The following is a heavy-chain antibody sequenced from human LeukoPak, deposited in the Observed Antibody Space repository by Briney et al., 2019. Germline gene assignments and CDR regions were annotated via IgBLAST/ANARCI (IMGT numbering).Heavy chain of an antibody. J-gene: IGHJ3*02. CDR3: ARDHEHAFDI. Sequence: GGSPRLSCAASGFTFSSCDMNWVRQAPGKGLEWVSSISSSGSTSYYADSVKGRFIISRDSAENSLYLQMNSLRAEDTAVYYCARDHEHAFDIWGQGTMVTVSS. CDR1: GFTFSSCD. CDR2: ISSSGSTS. V-gene: IGHV3-48*01.